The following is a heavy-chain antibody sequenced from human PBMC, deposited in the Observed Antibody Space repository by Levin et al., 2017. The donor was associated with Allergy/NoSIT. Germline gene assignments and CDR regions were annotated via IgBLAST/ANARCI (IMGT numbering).Heavy chain of an antibody. D-gene: IGHD6-13*01. CDR2: TYYRSKWYN. CDR1: GDSVSSNSAA. J-gene: IGHJ3*02. CDR3: ARVLATSSSWYWWPGAFDI. Sequence: SQTLSLTCAISGDSVSSNSAAWNWIRQSPSRGLEWLGRTYYRSKWYNDYAVSVKSRITINPDTSKNQFSLQLNSVTPEDTAVYYCARVLATSSSWYWWPGAFDIWGQGTMVTVSS. V-gene: IGHV6-1*01.